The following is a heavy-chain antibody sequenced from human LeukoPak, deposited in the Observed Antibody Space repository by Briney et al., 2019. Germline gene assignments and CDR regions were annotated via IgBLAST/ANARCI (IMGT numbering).Heavy chain of an antibody. Sequence: GGSLRLSCAASGFPFSNAWMGWVRKAPGKGLGGVGRIKSKTDGGTTDYAAPVKGRFTISRDDSKNTLYLQMNSLKTEDTAVYYCTTGLRHGRYYDFWSAGESHWAWGQGTLVTVSS. V-gene: IGHV3-15*01. D-gene: IGHD3-3*01. CDR1: GFPFSNAW. J-gene: IGHJ5*02. CDR3: TTGLRHGRYYDFWSAGESHWA. CDR2: IKSKTDGGTT.